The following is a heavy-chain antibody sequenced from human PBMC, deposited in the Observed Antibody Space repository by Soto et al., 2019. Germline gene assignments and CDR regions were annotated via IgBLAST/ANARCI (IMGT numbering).Heavy chain of an antibody. Sequence: QVQLQESGPGLVKPSETLSLTCTVSGGSISSYYWSWIRQPPGKGLEWIGYIYYSGSTNYNPSLKRRVTISVYTSKNQFSLKLRSVTAADTAVYYCARVWGGAFDIWGQGTMVTVSS. CDR2: IYYSGST. CDR3: ARVWGGAFDI. D-gene: IGHD3-10*01. V-gene: IGHV4-59*01. J-gene: IGHJ3*02. CDR1: GGSISSYY.